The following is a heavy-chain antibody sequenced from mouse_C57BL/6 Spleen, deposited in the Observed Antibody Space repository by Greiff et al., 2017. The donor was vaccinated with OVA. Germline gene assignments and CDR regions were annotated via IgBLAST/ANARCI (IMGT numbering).Heavy chain of an antibody. Sequence: QVQLQQSGPGLVQPSQSLSITCTVSGFSLTSYGVHWVRQSPGNGLEWLGVIWSGGSTDYNAAFISRLSISKDNSKSQVFFKMNSLQADDTAIYYCARIYDGYRGWFAYWGQGTLVTVSA. D-gene: IGHD2-3*01. CDR3: ARIYDGYRGWFAY. V-gene: IGHV2-2*01. J-gene: IGHJ3*01. CDR2: IWSGGST. CDR1: GFSLTSYG.